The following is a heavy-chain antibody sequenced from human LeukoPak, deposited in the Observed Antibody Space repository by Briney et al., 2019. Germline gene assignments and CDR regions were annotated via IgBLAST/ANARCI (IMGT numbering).Heavy chain of an antibody. CDR2: INSDGSST. CDR3: ARVGATPYLDY. J-gene: IGHJ4*02. Sequence: GGSLRLSYAASGFTFSSYWMHWVRQAPGKGLVWVSRINSDGSSTSYADSVKGRFTISRDNAKNTLYLQMNSLRAEDTAVYYCARVGATPYLDYWGQGTLVTVSS. CDR1: GFTFSSYW. V-gene: IGHV3-74*01. D-gene: IGHD1-26*01.